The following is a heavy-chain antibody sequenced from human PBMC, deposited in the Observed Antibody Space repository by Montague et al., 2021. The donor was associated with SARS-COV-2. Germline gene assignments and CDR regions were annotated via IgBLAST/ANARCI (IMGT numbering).Heavy chain of an antibody. J-gene: IGHJ4*02. CDR3: ARGGEIDVWAPFGH. D-gene: IGHD3-16*01. CDR2: ISSDTLHT. V-gene: IGHV3-21*01. Sequence: LSLSLATSGFTFSRNSMNWVRQAPGKGLEWVSTISSDTLHTFYAGSVKGRFTISRDNAKNELYLQMNSLRAEDMAVYYCARGGEIDVWAPFGHWGQGTLVTVSS. CDR1: GFTFSRNS.